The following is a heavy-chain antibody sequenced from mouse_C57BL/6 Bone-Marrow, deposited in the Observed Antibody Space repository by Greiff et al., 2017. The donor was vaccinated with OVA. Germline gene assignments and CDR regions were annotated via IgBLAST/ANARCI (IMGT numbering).Heavy chain of an antibody. V-gene: IGHV1-19*01. CDR1: GYTFTDYY. CDR2: INPYNGGT. Sequence: VQLQQSGPVLVKPGASVKMSCKASGYTFTDYYMNWVKQSPGKSLEWIGVINPYNGGTSYNQKFKGKATLTVDKSSSTAYMELNSLTSEDSAVYYCARDDYDGTGYAMDYWGQGTSVTVSS. D-gene: IGHD2-4*01. CDR3: ARDDYDGTGYAMDY. J-gene: IGHJ4*01.